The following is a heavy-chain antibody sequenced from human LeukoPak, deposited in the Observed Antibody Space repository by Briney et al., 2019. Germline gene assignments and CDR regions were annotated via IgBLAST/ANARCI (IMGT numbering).Heavy chain of an antibody. CDR1: GFTFSDYW. D-gene: IGHD1-26*01. CDR3: VRVTAWGYFDY. Sequence: PGGSLRLSCAASGFTFSDYWMTWFRQAPGKEPERVASIEQDGSDIQYVDFVKGRFTISRDNGRNSVYLQMNSLRVEDTAVYYCVRVTAWGYFDYWGQGTLVSVSS. J-gene: IGHJ4*02. CDR2: IEQDGSDI. V-gene: IGHV3-7*01.